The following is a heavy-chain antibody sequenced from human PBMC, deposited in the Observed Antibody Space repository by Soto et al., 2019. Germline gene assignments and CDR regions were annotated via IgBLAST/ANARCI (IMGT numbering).Heavy chain of an antibody. CDR1: VGCXNNYC. V-gene: IGHV1-69*01. CDR3: ARASGAKPRSR. D-gene: IGHD6-13*01. Sequence: NVSYLASVGCXNNYCCPLVGQGRGQGLEWLGGIVPIYRTEDYAQKFQGRVTITADESTRTVYMELSRMKSQDKSLYYCARASGAKPRSRRGQGTLVTLPS. J-gene: IGHJ4*02. CDR2: IVPIYRTE.